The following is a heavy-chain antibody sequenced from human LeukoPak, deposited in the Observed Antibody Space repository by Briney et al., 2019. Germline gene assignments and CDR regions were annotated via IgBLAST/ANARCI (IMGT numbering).Heavy chain of an antibody. J-gene: IGHJ3*02. Sequence: GASVKVSCKASGYTFTGYYMHWVRQAPGQGLEWMGWINPNSGGTNYAQKFQGRVTMTRDTSISTAYMELSRLRSDDTAVYYCARDGAVDTAMVATTDAFDIWGQGTMVTVSS. D-gene: IGHD5-18*01. V-gene: IGHV1-2*02. CDR3: ARDGAVDTAMVATTDAFDI. CDR2: INPNSGGT. CDR1: GYTFTGYY.